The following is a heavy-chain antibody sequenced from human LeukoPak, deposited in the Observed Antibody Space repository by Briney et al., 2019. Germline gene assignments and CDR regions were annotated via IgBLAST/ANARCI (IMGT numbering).Heavy chain of an antibody. CDR2: IYSGGST. D-gene: IGHD1-1*01. CDR3: ARGSTTDYYFDY. J-gene: IGHJ4*02. Sequence: PGGSLRLACAASGFTGSSNCMSWVRQAPGKGLEWVSVIYSGGSTYYADSVKGRFTISRDNSKNTLYLQMNSLRAEDTAVYYCARGSTTDYYFDYWGQRTLVTVSS. V-gene: IGHV3-53*01. CDR1: GFTGSSNC.